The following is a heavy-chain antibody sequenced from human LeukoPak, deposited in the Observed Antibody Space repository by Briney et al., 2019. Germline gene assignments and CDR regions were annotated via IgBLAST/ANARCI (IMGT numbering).Heavy chain of an antibody. CDR1: GDSVSSNSAA. Sequence: SQTLSLTCAISGDSVSSNSAAWNWIRQSPSRGLEWLGRTYYRSKWYNDYAVSVKSRITINPDTSKNQFSLQLNSVTPEDTAVYYCARDNYYGSGSYYIFPPGSDYWGQGTLVTVSS. J-gene: IGHJ4*02. CDR3: ARDNYYGSGSYYIFPPGSDY. V-gene: IGHV6-1*01. CDR2: TYYRSKWYN. D-gene: IGHD3-10*01.